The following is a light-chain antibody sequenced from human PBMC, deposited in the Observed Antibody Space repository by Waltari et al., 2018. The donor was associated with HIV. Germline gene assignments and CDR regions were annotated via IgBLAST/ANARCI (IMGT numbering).Light chain of an antibody. CDR3: HQYAASPRT. CDR2: DAS. Sequence: EIVLTQSTGTLSLSPGEGATLSCRASQTVTSSHLAWYQQRPGQAPRLLIYDASNRPTGSPGRFSGSGSGTDFTLTISRLEPEDFAVYYCHQYAASPRTFGQGTKVEIK. CDR1: QTVTSSH. J-gene: IGKJ2*01. V-gene: IGKV3-20*01.